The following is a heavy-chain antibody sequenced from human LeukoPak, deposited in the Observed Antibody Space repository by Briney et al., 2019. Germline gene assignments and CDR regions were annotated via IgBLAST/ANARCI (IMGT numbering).Heavy chain of an antibody. CDR2: LYYTGST. Sequence: SETLSLTCSVSGGSISSRYYWGWIRQSPGKGLEWIGGLYYTGSTYYNPSLKSRITISVDTSKNQFSLKLTSVTAADTAVYYCARDGDDYGGMWGQGTLVTVSS. CDR1: GGSISSRYY. CDR3: ARDGDDYGGM. J-gene: IGHJ4*02. D-gene: IGHD4-23*01. V-gene: IGHV4-39*02.